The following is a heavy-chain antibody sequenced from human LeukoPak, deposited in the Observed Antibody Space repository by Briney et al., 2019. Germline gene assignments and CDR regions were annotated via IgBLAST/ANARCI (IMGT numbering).Heavy chain of an antibody. CDR2: IKYDESEK. Sequence: WGSLRLSCAASGFTFSSYWMSWVRQAPGKGLEWVANIKYDESEKYYVDSVKGRFIISRDNSKKSLFLQMNGLRAEDTALYYCAREGTITAYNFDYWGQGTLVTVSS. J-gene: IGHJ4*02. CDR3: AREGTITAYNFDY. D-gene: IGHD5-12*01. V-gene: IGHV3-7*05. CDR1: GFTFSSYW.